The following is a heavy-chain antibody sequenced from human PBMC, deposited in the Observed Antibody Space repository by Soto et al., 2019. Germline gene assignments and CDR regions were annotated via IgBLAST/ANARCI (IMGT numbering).Heavy chain of an antibody. Sequence: QVQLVQSGAEVKKPGSSVKVSCKASGGTFSSYAISWVRQAPGQGLEWMGGIIPILGTANYAQKFQGRVTITADESTSTAYMELSSLRSEDTAVYYCARPNCSGGSCYSSYYYYGMDVWGQGTTVTVSS. D-gene: IGHD2-15*01. V-gene: IGHV1-69*01. J-gene: IGHJ6*02. CDR1: GGTFSSYA. CDR3: ARPNCSGGSCYSSYYYYGMDV. CDR2: IIPILGTA.